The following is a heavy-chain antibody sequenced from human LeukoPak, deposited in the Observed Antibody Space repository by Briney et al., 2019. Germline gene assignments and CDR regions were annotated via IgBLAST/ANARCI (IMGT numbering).Heavy chain of an antibody. CDR3: AKEKTGKFDFDY. CDR1: GFTFSSCG. V-gene: IGHV3-23*01. D-gene: IGHD3-10*01. CDR2: ISGSGGRT. J-gene: IGHJ4*02. Sequence: PGGSLRLSCAASGFTFSSCGMSWVRQTPGKGLEWVSGISGSGGRTYQADSVKGRVTVSRDDSKNTLYLQMNSLRAEDTAVYYCAKEKTGKFDFDYWGQGTLVTVSS.